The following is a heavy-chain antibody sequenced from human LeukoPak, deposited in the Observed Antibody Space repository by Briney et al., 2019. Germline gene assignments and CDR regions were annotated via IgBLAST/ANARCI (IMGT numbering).Heavy chain of an antibody. Sequence: SETLSLTCTVSGGSTSSYYWSWIRQPPGKGLEWIGYIYYSGSTNYNPSLKSRVTISVDTSKNQFSLKLSSVTAADTAVYYCARGPPATVVVMRFDYWGQGTLVTVSS. V-gene: IGHV4-59*01. J-gene: IGHJ4*02. CDR1: GGSTSSYY. D-gene: IGHD3-22*01. CDR2: IYYSGST. CDR3: ARGPPATVVVMRFDY.